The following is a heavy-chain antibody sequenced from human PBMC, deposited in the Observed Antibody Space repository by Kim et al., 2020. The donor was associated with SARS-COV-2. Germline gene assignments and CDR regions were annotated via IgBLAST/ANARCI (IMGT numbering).Heavy chain of an antibody. Sequence: SVKVSCKASGGTFSSYAISWVRQAPGQGLEWMGGIIPIFGTANYAQKFQGRVTITADESTSTAYMELSSLRSEDTAVYYCARDREPYSSSWVGWFDPWGQGTLVTVSS. CDR1: GGTFSSYA. CDR3: ARDREPYSSSWVGWFDP. CDR2: IIPIFGTA. V-gene: IGHV1-69*13. J-gene: IGHJ5*02. D-gene: IGHD6-13*01.